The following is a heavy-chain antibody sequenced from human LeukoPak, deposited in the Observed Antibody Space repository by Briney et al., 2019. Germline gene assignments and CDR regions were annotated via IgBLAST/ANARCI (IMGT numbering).Heavy chain of an antibody. CDR1: GFTFSSYA. J-gene: IGHJ4*02. V-gene: IGHV3-23*01. Sequence: PGGSLRLSCAASGFTFSSYAMSWVRQAPGKGLEWVSAISGSGGSTYYADSVKGRFTISRDNSKNTLYLQMNSLRAEDTAVCYCAKGITIFGVVTPYYFDYWGQGTLVTVSS. CDR2: ISGSGGST. CDR3: AKGITIFGVVTPYYFDY. D-gene: IGHD3-3*01.